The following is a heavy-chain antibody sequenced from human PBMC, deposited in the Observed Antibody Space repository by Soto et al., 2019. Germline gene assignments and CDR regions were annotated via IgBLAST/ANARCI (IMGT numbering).Heavy chain of an antibody. Sequence: QITLKESGPTLVNPTQTLTLTCTFSGFSLSTSGVGVGWIRQPPGKALEWLALIYWNDDKRYSPSLKSRLTIPKDTSRNQVVLTMTNMDAVDTATYYCAHRFEGTGQRGPKSFDYWGQGTLVTVSS. D-gene: IGHD1-1*01. CDR2: IYWNDDK. CDR3: AHRFEGTGQRGPKSFDY. V-gene: IGHV2-5*01. CDR1: GFSLSTSGVG. J-gene: IGHJ4*02.